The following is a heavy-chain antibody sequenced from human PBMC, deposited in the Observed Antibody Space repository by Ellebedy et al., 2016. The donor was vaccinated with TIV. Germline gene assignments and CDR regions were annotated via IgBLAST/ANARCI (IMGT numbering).Heavy chain of an antibody. V-gene: IGHV1-2*02. J-gene: IGHJ4*02. Sequence: AASVKVSCKASGYTFTGYYMHWVRQAPGQGLEWMGWINPYSGGTNYAQTFQGRVTMTRDTSISTAYMELSRLRSDYTAVYYCARIDWDNYRSPDYWGQGTLVTVSS. D-gene: IGHD5-24*01. CDR1: GYTFTGYY. CDR3: ARIDWDNYRSPDY. CDR2: INPYSGGT.